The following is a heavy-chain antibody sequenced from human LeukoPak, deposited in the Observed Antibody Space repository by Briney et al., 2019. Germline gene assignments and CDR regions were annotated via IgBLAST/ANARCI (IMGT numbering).Heavy chain of an antibody. D-gene: IGHD4-23*01. V-gene: IGHV3-23*01. CDR3: AKTTGNGHWLIEF. CDR1: GFTFSSYA. CDR2: ITVDAGST. Sequence: GGSLRLSCAASGFTFSSYAMNWVRQTPGKGLEWVSFITVDAGSTSYADSVKGRFTISRDNSKNTLFLQLNSLSAEDTAVYYCAKTTGNGHWLIEFWGQGTLVTVSS. J-gene: IGHJ4*02.